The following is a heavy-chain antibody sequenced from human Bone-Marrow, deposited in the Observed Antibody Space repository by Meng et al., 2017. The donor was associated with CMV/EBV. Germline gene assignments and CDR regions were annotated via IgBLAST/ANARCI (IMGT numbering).Heavy chain of an antibody. J-gene: IGHJ3*02. CDR3: ARVGPVPRAFDI. CDR2: IGTAGDT. CDR1: GFTFSSYD. V-gene: IGHV3-13*01. Sequence: GESLKISCAASGFTFSSYDMHWVRQATGKGLEWVSAIGTAGDTYYPGSVKGRFTISRENAKNSLYLQMNSLRAGDTAVYYCARVGPVPRAFDIWGQGTMVTVSS.